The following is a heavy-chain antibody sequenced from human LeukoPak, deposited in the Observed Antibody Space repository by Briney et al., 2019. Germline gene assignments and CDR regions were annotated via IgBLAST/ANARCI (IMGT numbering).Heavy chain of an antibody. D-gene: IGHD5-18*01. CDR3: ARDQRGYSYNFPISGYYHGVDV. J-gene: IGHJ6*02. CDR1: GFTVSTNY. Sequence: PGGSLRLSCAASGFTVSTNYIHWVRQAPGKGLEWVSVIYSGGNTYYADSVEGRFTISRDISMNTVTLQMNSLRVEDTAIYYCARDQRGYSYNFPISGYYHGVDVWGQGTTVIVSS. V-gene: IGHV3-53*01. CDR2: IYSGGNT.